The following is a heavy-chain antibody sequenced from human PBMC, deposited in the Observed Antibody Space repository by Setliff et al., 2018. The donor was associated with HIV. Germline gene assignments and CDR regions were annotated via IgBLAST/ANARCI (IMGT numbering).Heavy chain of an antibody. D-gene: IGHD3-10*01. Sequence: SETLSLTCTVSGGSISSSNYYWGWIRQSPGKGLEWIGSVFYSGNTYYNPSLKTRVTISVNTYKKQFSLTLRSVTAADTAVYYCARDTLTMVRGVMFVPTESYLGMDVWGQGTTVTVSS. CDR3: ARDTLTMVRGVMFVPTESYLGMDV. V-gene: IGHV4-39*07. CDR2: VFYSGNT. CDR1: GGSISSSNYY. J-gene: IGHJ6*02.